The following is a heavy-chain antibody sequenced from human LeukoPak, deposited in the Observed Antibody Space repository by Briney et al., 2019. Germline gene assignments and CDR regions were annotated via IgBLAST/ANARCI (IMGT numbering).Heavy chain of an antibody. Sequence: SVKVSCKASGGTFSSYAISWVRQAPGQGLEWMGGIIPIFGTANYAQKFQGRVRITTDESTSTAYMELSSLRSEDTPVYYCARHSHNYDFWSGYPLDYWGQGTPVTVSS. CDR2: IIPIFGTA. CDR3: ARHSHNYDFWSGYPLDY. J-gene: IGHJ4*02. V-gene: IGHV1-69*05. D-gene: IGHD3-3*01. CDR1: GGTFSSYA.